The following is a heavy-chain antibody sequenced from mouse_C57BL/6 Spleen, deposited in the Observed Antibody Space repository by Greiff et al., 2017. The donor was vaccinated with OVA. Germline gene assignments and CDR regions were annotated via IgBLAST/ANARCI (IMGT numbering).Heavy chain of an antibody. CDR1: GYTFTSYG. D-gene: IGHD1-1*02. J-gene: IGHJ1*03. V-gene: IGHV1-81*01. CDR2: IYPRSGNT. Sequence: VQLQESGAELARPGASVKLSCKASGYTFTSYGISWVKQRTGQGLEWIGEIYPRSGNTYYNEKFKGKATLTADKSSSTAYMELRSLTSEDSAVYFCARVGNWYFDVWGTGTTVTVSS. CDR3: ARVGNWYFDV.